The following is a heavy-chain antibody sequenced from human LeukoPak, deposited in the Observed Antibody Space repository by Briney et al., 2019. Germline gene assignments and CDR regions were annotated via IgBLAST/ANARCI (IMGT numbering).Heavy chain of an antibody. J-gene: IGHJ6*02. V-gene: IGHV3-9*01. CDR3: AKDRGSGLYYYIMDV. D-gene: IGHD6-19*01. CDR2: ISWNSGRI. Sequence: GGSLRLSCTASGFTFDDYAMHWVRQAPGKGLEWVSGISWNSGRIDYADSVKGRFTISRDNAKNSLCLQMNSLRAEDTAFYYCAKDRGSGLYYYIMDVWGQGTTVTVSS. CDR1: GFTFDDYA.